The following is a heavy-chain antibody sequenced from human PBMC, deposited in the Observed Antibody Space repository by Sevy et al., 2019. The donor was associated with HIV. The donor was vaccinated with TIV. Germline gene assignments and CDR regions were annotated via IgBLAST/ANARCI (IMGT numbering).Heavy chain of an antibody. CDR1: GAFISHDNYF. CDR2: IYNTGST. V-gene: IGHV4-61*02. Sequence: SETLSLTCTVSGAFISHDNYFWSWIRQPAGKGLEWIGRIYNTGSTNYNPSLKSRVSMSVDTSKNQFSLRLSSVTAADTALYYCARVLTGAFDYWGPGTLVPVSS. CDR3: ARVLTGAFDY. J-gene: IGHJ4*02. D-gene: IGHD3-10*01.